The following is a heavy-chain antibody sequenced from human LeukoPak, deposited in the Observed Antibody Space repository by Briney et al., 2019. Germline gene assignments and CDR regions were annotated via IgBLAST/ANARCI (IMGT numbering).Heavy chain of an antibody. CDR3: XXXXXYGDYWAPYNWFDP. D-gene: IGHD4-17*01. Sequence: GESLKISCKGSGYSFTSYWIGWVRQMPGKGLEWMGIIYPGDSDTRYSPSFQGQVTISADKSISTAYLQWSSLKASDTAMYYCXXXXXYGDYWAPYNWFDPWGQGTLVTVSS. CDR2: IYPGDSDT. CDR1: GYSFTSYW. V-gene: IGHV5-51*01. J-gene: IGHJ5*02.